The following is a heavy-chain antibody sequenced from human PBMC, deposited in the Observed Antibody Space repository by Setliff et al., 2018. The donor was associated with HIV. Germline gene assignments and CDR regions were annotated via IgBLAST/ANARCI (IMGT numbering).Heavy chain of an antibody. CDR1: GVSIENNF. Sequence: SLTCTVSGVSIENNFWSWFRQPPGKGLEWIGYISYTGSTNYDPSLKSRLTIVADTSKSQFSLKLTSVTAADTAAYYCARGAYIKMNYCFDYWGRGTLVTVSS. D-gene: IGHD3-16*01. V-gene: IGHV4-59*01. CDR3: ARGAYIKMNYCFDY. J-gene: IGHJ4*02. CDR2: ISYTGST.